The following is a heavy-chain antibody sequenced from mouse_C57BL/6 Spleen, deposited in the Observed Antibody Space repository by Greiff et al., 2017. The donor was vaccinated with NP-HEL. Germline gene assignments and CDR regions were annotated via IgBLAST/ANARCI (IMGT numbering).Heavy chain of an antibody. Sequence: QVQLKQPGAELVKPGASVKMSCKASGYTFTSYWITWVKQRPGQGLEWIGDIYPGSGSTNYNEKFKSKATLTVDTSSSTAYMQLSSLTSEDSAVYYCARSYGNYAWFAYWGQGTLVTVSA. D-gene: IGHD2-1*01. CDR3: ARSYGNYAWFAY. CDR1: GYTFTSYW. J-gene: IGHJ3*01. V-gene: IGHV1-55*01. CDR2: IYPGSGST.